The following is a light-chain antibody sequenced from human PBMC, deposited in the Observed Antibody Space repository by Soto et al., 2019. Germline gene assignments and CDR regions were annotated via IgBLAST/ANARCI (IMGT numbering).Light chain of an antibody. CDR2: AAS. V-gene: IGKV1-39*01. CDR3: QQSYSTLLLT. Sequence: DIQMTQSPSSLSASVGDRVTITCRASQSISSYLNWYQQKPGKAPKLLFYAASSLQSGVPSRFSGSGSGTDFTLTISSLQPEDFATYYCQQSYSTLLLTFGGGTKVEIK. J-gene: IGKJ4*01. CDR1: QSISSY.